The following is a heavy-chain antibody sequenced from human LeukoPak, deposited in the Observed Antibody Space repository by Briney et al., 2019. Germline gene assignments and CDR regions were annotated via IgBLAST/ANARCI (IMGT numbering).Heavy chain of an antibody. CDR1: GFIFTNAW. Sequence: GGSLRLSCAAFGFIFTNAWMSWVRRAPGKGLEWVGRIRSKNEGGTSDYAAPVKGRFTISRDDSKNTLYLEMRDLNTEDTAVYYCTKALDCSRATCDSWGQGTLVTVSS. CDR2: IRSKNEGGTS. D-gene: IGHD2-15*01. V-gene: IGHV3-15*01. CDR3: TKALDCSRATCDS. J-gene: IGHJ5*01.